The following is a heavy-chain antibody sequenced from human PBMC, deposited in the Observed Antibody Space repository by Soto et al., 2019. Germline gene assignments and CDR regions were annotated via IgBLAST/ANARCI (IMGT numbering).Heavy chain of an antibody. CDR2: IFHSGTT. J-gene: IGHJ6*02. Sequence: QLQLQEAGSGLVKSSQTLSLTCAVSGDSISSGGNSWNWIRQPPGKGLEWVGYIFHSGTTYYNPSLKSRVTISLDRSKNQFSLKLTSVTAADTAVYYCARDKWRAGAGGFYGMDVWGQGTTVTVSS. D-gene: IGHD6-13*01. V-gene: IGHV4-30-2*01. CDR1: GDSISSGGNS. CDR3: ARDKWRAGAGGFYGMDV.